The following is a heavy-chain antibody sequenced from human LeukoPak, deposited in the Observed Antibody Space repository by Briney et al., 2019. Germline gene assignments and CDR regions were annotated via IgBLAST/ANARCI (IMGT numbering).Heavy chain of an antibody. D-gene: IGHD5-18*01. V-gene: IGHV4-34*01. J-gene: IGHJ4*02. CDR2: INHSGST. CDR1: GVSFSGYY. Sequence: SETLSLTCAVYGVSFSGYYWSWIRQPPGKGLEWIGEINHSGSTNYNPSLKSRVTISVDTSKNQFSLELSSVTAADTAVYYCARGYRPWIQLWSMYYFDYWGQGTLVTVSS. CDR3: ARGYRPWIQLWSMYYFDY.